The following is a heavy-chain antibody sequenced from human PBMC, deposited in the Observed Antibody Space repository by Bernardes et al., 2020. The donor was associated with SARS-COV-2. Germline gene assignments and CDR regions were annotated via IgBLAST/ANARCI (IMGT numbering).Heavy chain of an antibody. CDR1: GFTFSSYA. CDR2: ISSGTSNI. J-gene: IGHJ4*02. D-gene: IGHD6-13*01. CDR3: AREVGTVPAAKDYFDY. Sequence: GGSLRLSCAASGFTFSSYAIHWVRQAPGKGLEWVAAISSGTSNIHYAESVRGRFTISRDNARNSLYLQMNSLRAEDTAVYYCAREVGTVPAAKDYFDYWGQGTLVTVSS. V-gene: IGHV3-21*01.